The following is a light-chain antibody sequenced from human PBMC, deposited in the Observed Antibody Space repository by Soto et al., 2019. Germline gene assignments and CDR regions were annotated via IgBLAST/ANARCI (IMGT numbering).Light chain of an antibody. CDR2: LGY. J-gene: IGKJ2*02. CDR3: MQALQTPRT. Sequence: DIVMTQSPLSLPVTPGEPASISCRSSQSLLHSNVYNYLDWYLQKPGQSPQLLLYLGYNRSSGGAERFSGSGSGTHFTLKISRVEADDVGVYYCMQALQTPRTFGQGTKLEIK. V-gene: IGKV2-28*01. CDR1: QSLLHSNVYNY.